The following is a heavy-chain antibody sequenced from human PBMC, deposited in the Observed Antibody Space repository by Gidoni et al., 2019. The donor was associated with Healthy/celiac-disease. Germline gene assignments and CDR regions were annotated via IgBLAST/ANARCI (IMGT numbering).Heavy chain of an antibody. CDR1: GGSISSGSYY. CDR2: IYTSGST. J-gene: IGHJ6*03. V-gene: IGHV4-61*02. CDR3: ARERGSGSYYNHYYYYYYMDV. D-gene: IGHD3-10*01. Sequence: QVQLQESGPGLVKPSQTLSLTCTVSGGSISSGSYYWSWIRQPAGKGLEWIGRIYTSGSTNYNPSLKSRVTISVDTSKNQFSLKLSSVTAADTAVYYCARERGSGSYYNHYYYYYYMDVWGKGTTVTVSS.